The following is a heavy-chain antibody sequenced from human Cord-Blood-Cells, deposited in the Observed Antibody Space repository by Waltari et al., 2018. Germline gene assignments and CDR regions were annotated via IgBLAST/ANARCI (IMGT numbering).Heavy chain of an antibody. CDR3: ASSQYSSGWYLDY. Sequence: QVQLQESGPGLVKPSQTLSLPCTVSGGSISSGDYSWSWIRQPPGKGLEWIGYIYYSGSTYYNPSLKSRVTISVDTSKNQFSLKLSSVTAADTAVYYCASSQYSSGWYLDYWGQGTLVTVSS. J-gene: IGHJ4*02. CDR2: IYYSGST. CDR1: GGSISSGDYS. V-gene: IGHV4-30-4*08. D-gene: IGHD6-19*01.